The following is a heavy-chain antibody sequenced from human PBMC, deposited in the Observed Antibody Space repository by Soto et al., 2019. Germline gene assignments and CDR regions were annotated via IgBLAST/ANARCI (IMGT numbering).Heavy chain of an antibody. CDR3: ARRNGDATYYMDV. V-gene: IGHV1-18*01. J-gene: IGHJ6*03. Sequence: ASVKVSCKASAYTFTSYGINWVRQAPGQGLEWMGWISAYTGNTNYAQKLQGRVTMTTDTSTNTAYMELRSLRSDDTAVYYCARRNGDATYYMDVWGKGTTVTVSS. CDR1: AYTFTSYG. CDR2: ISAYTGNT. D-gene: IGHD4-17*01.